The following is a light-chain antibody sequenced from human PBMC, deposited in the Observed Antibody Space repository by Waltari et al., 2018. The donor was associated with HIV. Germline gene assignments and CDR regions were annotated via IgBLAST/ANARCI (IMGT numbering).Light chain of an antibody. J-gene: IGLJ1*01. V-gene: IGLV2-14*01. CDR1: SSDVGGYNY. Sequence: QSALTQPASVSGSPGQSITISCTGTSSDVGGYNYVSWYQHHPGKAPKLLIYEVSNRPSGVSNRFSGSKADNTASLPISGLQAEDEADYYCSSYTSDYTYVFGSGTEVTVL. CDR3: SSYTSDYTYV. CDR2: EVS.